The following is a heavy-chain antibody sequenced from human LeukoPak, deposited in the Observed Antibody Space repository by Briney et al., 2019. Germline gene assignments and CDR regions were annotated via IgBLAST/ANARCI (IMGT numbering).Heavy chain of an antibody. Sequence: GGSLRLSCAASGFTFDDYAMPWVRQAPGKGLEWVSGISWNSGSIGYADSVKGRFTISRDNAKNSLYLQMNSLRAEDTALYYCAKDSSSSSLRWFDPWGQGTLVTVSS. D-gene: IGHD6-6*01. CDR3: AKDSSSSSLRWFDP. CDR2: ISWNSGSI. CDR1: GFTFDDYA. V-gene: IGHV3-9*01. J-gene: IGHJ5*02.